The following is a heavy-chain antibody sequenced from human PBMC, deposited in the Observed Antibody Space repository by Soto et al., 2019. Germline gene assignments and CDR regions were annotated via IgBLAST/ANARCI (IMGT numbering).Heavy chain of an antibody. CDR3: VRRHVSATGIDWFVP. CDR1: GYTFTSYG. V-gene: IGHV1-3*01. D-gene: IGHD6-13*01. Sequence: QVQVVQSGTEVKKPGASVKVSCKASGYTFTSYGIHWVRQAPGQRLEWMGWINAANGDTKYSPKFQGRVNITRDTSASTAHMELSSLRSEDTAVYYCVRRHVSATGIDWFVPWGQGTLVTVSS. CDR2: INAANGDT. J-gene: IGHJ5*02.